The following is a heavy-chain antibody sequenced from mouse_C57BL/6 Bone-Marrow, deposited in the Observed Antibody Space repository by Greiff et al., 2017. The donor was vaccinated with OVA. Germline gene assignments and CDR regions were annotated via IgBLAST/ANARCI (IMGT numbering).Heavy chain of an antibody. CDR3: APNYFDY. CDR1: GYTFTDYY. CDR2: INPNNGGT. J-gene: IGHJ2*01. Sequence: EVQLQQSGPELVKPGASVKISCKASGYTFTDYYMNWVKQSHGKSLEWIGDINPNNGGTSYNQKFKGTATLTVDKSSSTAYMELRSLTSDDSAVYYCAPNYFDYWGQGTTLTVSS. V-gene: IGHV1-26*01.